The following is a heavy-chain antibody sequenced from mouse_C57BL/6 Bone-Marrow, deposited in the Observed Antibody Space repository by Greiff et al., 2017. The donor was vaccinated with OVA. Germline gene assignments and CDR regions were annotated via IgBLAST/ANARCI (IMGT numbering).Heavy chain of an antibody. CDR1: GYTFTSYW. Sequence: QVQLQQPGTELVKPGASVKLSCKASGYTFTSYWMHWVKQRPGQGLEWIGNINPSNGGTNYNEKFKSKATLTVDKSSSTAYMQLSSLTSEDSAVYYCARSDPFYYYGYWYFDGWGTGTTVTVSS. D-gene: IGHD1-1*01. CDR3: ARSDPFYYYGYWYFDG. J-gene: IGHJ1*03. CDR2: INPSNGGT. V-gene: IGHV1-53*01.